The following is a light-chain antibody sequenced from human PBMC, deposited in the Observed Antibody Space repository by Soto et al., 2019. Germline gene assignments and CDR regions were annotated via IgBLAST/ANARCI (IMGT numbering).Light chain of an antibody. CDR1: QGISSW. Sequence: DIQMTQSPSSVSASVGDRVTITCRASQGISSWLAWYQKKPGKAPNLLIYAASSLQSGVPSRFSGSESVTDFTRTISSLQPEDCAIYFCQQANSFPITFGQGTRLEI. V-gene: IGKV1-12*01. J-gene: IGKJ5*01. CDR3: QQANSFPIT. CDR2: AAS.